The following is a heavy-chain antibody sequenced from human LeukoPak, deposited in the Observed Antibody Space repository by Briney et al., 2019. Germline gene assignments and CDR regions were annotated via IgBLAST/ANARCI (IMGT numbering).Heavy chain of an antibody. D-gene: IGHD2-21*02. J-gene: IGHJ3*02. CDR3: AGAHCGGDCYSGRAFDI. V-gene: IGHV4-39*07. Sequence: SETLSLTCTVSSGSISTSNYYWAWVPHPQGKPLEWIGNIFYSGSTYYSPSLKSRVTISLDTSRNQFSLKLNSVTAADTAVYYCAGAHCGGDCYSGRAFDIWGQGTMVTVSS. CDR2: IFYSGST. CDR1: SGSISTSNYY.